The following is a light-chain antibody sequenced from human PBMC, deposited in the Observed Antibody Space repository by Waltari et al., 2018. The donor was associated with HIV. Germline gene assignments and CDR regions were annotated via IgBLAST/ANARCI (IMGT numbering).Light chain of an antibody. V-gene: IGLV1-44*01. Sequence: QSVLTQPPSASGTPVPRVFISCSGGNSNIGRTTVLLSQHLPGTAPKPLIYDDQMRPSGVPDRFSGSRSGTSASLAIGGLHSEDEAHYFCASWDDSVTGSNWVFGGGTRLTVL. CDR3: ASWDDSVTGSNWV. CDR2: DDQ. CDR1: NSNIGRTT. J-gene: IGLJ3*02.